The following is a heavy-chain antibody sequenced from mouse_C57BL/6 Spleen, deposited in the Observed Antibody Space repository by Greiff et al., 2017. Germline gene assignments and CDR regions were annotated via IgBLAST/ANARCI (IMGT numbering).Heavy chain of an antibody. CDR1: GYAFSSSW. Sequence: VQLQQSGPELVKPGASVKISCKASGYAFSSSWMNWVKQRPGKGLEWIGRIYPGDGDTNYNGKFKGKATLTAYKSSSTAYMQLSSLTSEDSAVYFCARSGYDYDWFAYWGQGTLVTVSA. D-gene: IGHD2-4*01. J-gene: IGHJ3*01. V-gene: IGHV1-82*01. CDR3: ARSGYDYDWFAY. CDR2: IYPGDGDT.